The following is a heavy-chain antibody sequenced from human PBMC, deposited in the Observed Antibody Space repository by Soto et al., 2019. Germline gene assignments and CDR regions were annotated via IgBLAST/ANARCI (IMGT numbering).Heavy chain of an antibody. CDR2: ISAYNGNT. D-gene: IGHD6-19*01. CDR1: GYTFTSYG. CDR3: ARDRQYSSGWYGQSAFDI. J-gene: IGHJ3*02. V-gene: IGHV1-18*01. Sequence: QVQLVQSGAEVKKPGASVKVSCKASGYTFTSYGISWVRQAPGQGLEWMGWISAYNGNTNYAQKLQGRVTMTTDTATSTAYMELRSLRSDDTAVYYCARDRQYSSGWYGQSAFDIWGQGTMVTVSS.